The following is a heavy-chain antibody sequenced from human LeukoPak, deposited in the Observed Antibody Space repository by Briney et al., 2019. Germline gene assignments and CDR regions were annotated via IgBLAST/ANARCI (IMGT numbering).Heavy chain of an antibody. CDR3: ARSQGYSYGSSY. CDR2: IVPILGTA. J-gene: IGHJ4*02. V-gene: IGHV1-69*13. D-gene: IGHD5-18*01. Sequence: SVKVSCKAPGGSFCRYAISWVRQAPGQGLEWMGGIVPILGTANYAQKFQGRVTITADDSTGTAYMELTSLRSADTAVYYCARSQGYSYGSSYWGQGTLVTVSS. CDR1: GGSFCRYA.